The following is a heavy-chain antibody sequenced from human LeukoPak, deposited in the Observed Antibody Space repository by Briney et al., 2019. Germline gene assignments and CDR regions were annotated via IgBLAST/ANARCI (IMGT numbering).Heavy chain of an antibody. Sequence: SETLSLTCTVSGDSMSPYFWTWVRQSPGKGLEWVGYIYQTTTTYNPSLKGRVTISTDMSQNQLSLKVTSVTAADTAVYYCARNFPGRTEDVWGKGTTVIVSS. J-gene: IGHJ6*04. CDR2: IYQTTT. V-gene: IGHV4-59*01. CDR3: ARNFPGRTEDV. CDR1: GDSMSPYF. D-gene: IGHD1-14*01.